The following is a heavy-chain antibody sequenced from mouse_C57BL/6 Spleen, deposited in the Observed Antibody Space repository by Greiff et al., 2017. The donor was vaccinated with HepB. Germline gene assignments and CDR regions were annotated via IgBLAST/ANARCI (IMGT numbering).Heavy chain of an antibody. J-gene: IGHJ3*01. D-gene: IGHD3-2*02. Sequence: QVQLQQPGAELVRPGTSVKLSCKASGYTFTSYWMHWVKQRPGQGLEWIGVIDPSDSYTNYNQKFKGKATLTVDTSSSTAYMQLSSLTSEDSAVYYCARLLNSSGHWFAYWGQGTLVTVSA. CDR3: ARLLNSSGHWFAY. CDR1: GYTFTSYW. V-gene: IGHV1-59*01. CDR2: IDPSDSYT.